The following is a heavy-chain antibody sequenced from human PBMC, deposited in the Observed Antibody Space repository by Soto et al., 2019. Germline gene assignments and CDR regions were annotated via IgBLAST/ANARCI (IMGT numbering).Heavy chain of an antibody. J-gene: IGHJ4*02. CDR3: ARYDFGTFDN. CDR2: IYHTETT. D-gene: IGHD4-17*01. Sequence: TLSLTCAVSGDSVSSSFWWTWVRQPPGKGLEWIGEIYHTETTNYAPSLKSRVTISLDKSMNQFSLRFNSVTPADTAVYYCARYDFGTFDNWGQGIRVTVS. V-gene: IGHV4-4*02. CDR1: GDSVSSSFW.